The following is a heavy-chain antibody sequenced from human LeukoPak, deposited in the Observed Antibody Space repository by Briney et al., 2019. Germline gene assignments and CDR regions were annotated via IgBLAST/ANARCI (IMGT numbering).Heavy chain of an antibody. Sequence: GGSLRLSCAASGFTFSSYEMNWVRQAPGKGLEWVSYISSSGSTIYYADSVKGRFTISRDNAKNSLYLQMNSLRAEDTAAYYCARVPLEFWRMATTQFYYGMDVWGQGTTVTVSS. CDR1: GFTFSSYE. J-gene: IGHJ6*02. V-gene: IGHV3-48*03. CDR2: ISSSGSTI. D-gene: IGHD5-24*01. CDR3: ARVPLEFWRMATTQFYYGMDV.